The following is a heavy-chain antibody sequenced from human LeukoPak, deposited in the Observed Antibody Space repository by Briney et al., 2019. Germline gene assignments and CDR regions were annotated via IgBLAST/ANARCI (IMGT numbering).Heavy chain of an antibody. D-gene: IGHD3-10*01. CDR3: AREYYGSGNSSPSHSDY. V-gene: IGHV4-59*01. J-gene: IGHJ4*02. CDR2: IYYSGSA. Sequence: SETLSLTCTVSGGSISSYYWSWIRQSPGKGLEWIGYIYYSGSANYNPSLESRVTISVDTSKNQFSLKLSSVTAADTAVYYCAREYYGSGNSSPSHSDYWGQGTLVTVSS. CDR1: GGSISSYY.